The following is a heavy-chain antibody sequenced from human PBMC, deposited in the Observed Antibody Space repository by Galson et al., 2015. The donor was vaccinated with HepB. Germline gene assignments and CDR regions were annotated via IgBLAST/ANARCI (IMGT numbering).Heavy chain of an antibody. CDR2: ISGSGGST. V-gene: IGHV3-23*01. CDR1: GLTFSSYT. Sequence: SLRLSCAASGLTFSSYTMIWVRQAPGKGLEWVSGISGSGGSTYYADSVKGRFTISRDNSKNTLYLQMNSLRAEDTAVYYCARGPLSGSYNVDDYWGQGTLVTVSS. J-gene: IGHJ4*02. CDR3: ARGPLSGSYNVDDY. D-gene: IGHD3-10*01.